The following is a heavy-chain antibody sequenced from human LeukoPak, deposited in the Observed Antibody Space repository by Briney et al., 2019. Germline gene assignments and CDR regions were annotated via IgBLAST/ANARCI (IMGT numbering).Heavy chain of an antibody. D-gene: IGHD3-10*01. CDR1: GLSVSSNY. CDR2: ISSSSSYI. CDR3: ASLQGDLYGSGSFDY. Sequence: PGGSLRLSCVASGLSVSSNYMSWVRQAPGKGLEWVSSISSSSSYIYYADSVKGRFTISRDNAKNSLYLQMNSLRAEDTAVYYCASLQGDLYGSGSFDYWGQGTLVTVSS. V-gene: IGHV3-21*01. J-gene: IGHJ4*02.